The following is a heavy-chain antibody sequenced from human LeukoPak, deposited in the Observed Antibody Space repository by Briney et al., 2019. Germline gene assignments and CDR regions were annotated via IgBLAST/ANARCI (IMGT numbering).Heavy chain of an antibody. CDR3: ARDQRRGFDP. J-gene: IGHJ5*02. V-gene: IGHV3-21*01. Sequence: GGSLRLSCAASGFNSSTYTINWVRQAPGKGLEWVSSISGSGRYIKYVDSLKGRFTISRDNAKNSVYLQMNSLRVEDTAAYYCARDQRRGFDPWGQGTPVTVSS. CDR2: ISGSGRYI. CDR1: GFNSSTYT.